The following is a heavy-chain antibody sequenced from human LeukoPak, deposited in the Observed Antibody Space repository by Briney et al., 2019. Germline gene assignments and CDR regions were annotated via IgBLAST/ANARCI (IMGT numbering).Heavy chain of an antibody. V-gene: IGHV3-72*01. Sequence: QPGRSLRLSCAASGFSFSDHYMDWVRLAPGKGLEWVGRIRNKANSYGTEYAASVKGRFTISRDDSKDSLYLQMNSLRFEDTALYYCTRVRLGAATRYFDYWGQGTLVTVSS. CDR3: TRVRLGAATRYFDY. D-gene: IGHD1-26*01. J-gene: IGHJ4*02. CDR2: IRNKANSYGT. CDR1: GFSFSDHY.